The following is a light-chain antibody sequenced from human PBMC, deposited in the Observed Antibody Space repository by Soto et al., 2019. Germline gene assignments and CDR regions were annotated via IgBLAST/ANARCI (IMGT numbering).Light chain of an antibody. Sequence: QSPATLSLSPGERATLSCRASQSVSSYLAWYQQKPGQAPRLLIYDASNRATGIPARFSGSGSGTDFTLTISSLEPEDFAVYYCQQRSNWLLITFGQGTRLEIK. CDR1: QSVSSY. CDR3: QQRSNWLLIT. CDR2: DAS. V-gene: IGKV3-11*01. J-gene: IGKJ5*01.